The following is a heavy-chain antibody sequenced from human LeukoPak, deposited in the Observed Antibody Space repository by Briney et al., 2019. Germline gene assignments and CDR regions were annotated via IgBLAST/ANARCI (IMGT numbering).Heavy chain of an antibody. V-gene: IGHV3-7*01. D-gene: IGHD3-22*01. J-gene: IGHJ6*02. Sequence: GGSLRLSCAASGFTFSSYWMSWVRQAPGKGLKWVANINQDGSEKYYVDSVKGRFTISRDNAKKSLYLQMNSLRAEDTAVYYCARGGYDYYDSSEDGMDVWGQGTTVTVSS. CDR3: ARGGYDYYDSSEDGMDV. CDR2: INQDGSEK. CDR1: GFTFSSYW.